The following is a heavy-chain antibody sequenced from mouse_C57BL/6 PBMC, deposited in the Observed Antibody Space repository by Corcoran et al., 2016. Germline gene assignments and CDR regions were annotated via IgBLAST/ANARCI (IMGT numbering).Heavy chain of an antibody. D-gene: IGHD6-2*01. CDR3: ASLRSPPRDY. Sequence: DIQLQESGPGLVKPSPSLSLTCSVTGYSLTRGYYWNWIRQFPGNKLEWMGYISYDGGNNYNPSLKNRISITRDTSKNQFFLKLNSVTTEDTATYYCASLRSPPRDYWGQGTSVTVSS. CDR2: ISYDGGN. CDR1: GYSLTRGYY. V-gene: IGHV3-6*01. J-gene: IGHJ4*01.